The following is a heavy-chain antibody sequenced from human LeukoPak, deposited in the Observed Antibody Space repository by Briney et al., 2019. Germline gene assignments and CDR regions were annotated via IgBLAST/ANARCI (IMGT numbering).Heavy chain of an antibody. D-gene: IGHD6-13*01. Sequence: PGGSLRLSCAASGFTFSSYSMNWVRQAPGKGLEWVSSISSSSYIYYADSVKGRFTISRDNSKNTLYLQMNSLRAEDTAVYYCAKLVTYNWFDPWGQGTLVTVSS. CDR1: GFTFSSYS. V-gene: IGHV3-21*04. CDR3: AKLVTYNWFDP. CDR2: ISSSSYI. J-gene: IGHJ5*02.